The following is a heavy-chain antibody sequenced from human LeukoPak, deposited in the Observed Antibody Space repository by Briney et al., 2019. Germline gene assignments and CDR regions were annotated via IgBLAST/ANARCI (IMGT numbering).Heavy chain of an antibody. CDR3: VSPPEDSSSWYSSFSYYYYGMDV. Sequence: SVKVSCKASGGTFSSYAISWVRQAPGQGLEWMGRIIPILGIANYAQKFPGRVTITADKSTSTAYMELSSLRSEDTAVYYCVSPPEDSSSWYSSFSYYYYGMDVWGQGTTVTVSS. J-gene: IGHJ6*02. V-gene: IGHV1-69*04. CDR1: GGTFSSYA. CDR2: IIPILGIA. D-gene: IGHD6-13*01.